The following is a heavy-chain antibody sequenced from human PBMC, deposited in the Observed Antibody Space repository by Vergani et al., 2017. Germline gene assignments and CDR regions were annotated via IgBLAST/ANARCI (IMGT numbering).Heavy chain of an antibody. D-gene: IGHD6-19*01. CDR3: AREGGSGWPTLRYYFDY. CDR1: GGSISSGSYY. CDR2: IYTSGST. Sequence: QVQLQESGPGLVKPSQTLSLTCTVSGGSISSGSYYWSWIRQPAGKGLEWIGRIYTSGSTNYNPSLKSRVTISVDTSKNQFALKLSSVTAADTAVYYCAREGGSGWPTLRYYFDYWGQGTLVTVSS. J-gene: IGHJ4*02. V-gene: IGHV4-61*02.